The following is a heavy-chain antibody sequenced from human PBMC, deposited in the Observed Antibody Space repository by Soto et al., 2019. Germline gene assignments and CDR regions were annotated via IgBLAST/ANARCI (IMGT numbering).Heavy chain of an antibody. D-gene: IGHD2-21*02. V-gene: IGHV1-18*01. CDR2: VSAYNGNT. Sequence: QVQLVQSGAEVKKPGASVKVSCKASGYTFTSYGISWVRQAPGQGLEWMGWVSAYNGNTNYSQKIQGRVTKTTDTTKSTAYLGLRSLRTNDTDVYYCGEELSGCGCDCYHDYWGQGTLVTVSS. CDR3: GEELSGCGCDCYHDY. J-gene: IGHJ4*02. CDR1: GYTFTSYG.